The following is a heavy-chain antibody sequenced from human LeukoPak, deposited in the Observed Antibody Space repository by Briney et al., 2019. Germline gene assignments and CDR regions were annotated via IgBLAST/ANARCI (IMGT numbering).Heavy chain of an antibody. CDR3: ATQRGSYLWGTDFDY. J-gene: IGHJ4*02. CDR1: GYTFTGYY. CDR2: INPNSGDT. V-gene: IGHV1-2*02. D-gene: IGHD3-16*01. Sequence: ASVKVSCKASGYTFTGYYMHWVRQAPGQGLEWMGWINPNSGDTKYSQKSQGRVTMTRDTSISTAYMELSRLRSDDTAVYYCATQRGSYLWGTDFDYWGQGTLVTVSS.